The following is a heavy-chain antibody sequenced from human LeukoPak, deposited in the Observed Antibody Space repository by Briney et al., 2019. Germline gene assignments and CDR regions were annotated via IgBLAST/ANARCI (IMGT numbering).Heavy chain of an antibody. CDR3: ARGVVPASHFDY. V-gene: IGHV4-4*07. CDR1: CRSISYYY. CDR2: IYTSGGT. Sequence: PSETLSLTCSVSCRSISYYYCTWIRQPAGKGLEWIGRIYTSGGTNYNPSLKSRVTMSVDTSKNQFSLKLSSVTAADTVVYYCARGVVPASHFDYWGQGTLVTVSS. D-gene: IGHD2-2*01. J-gene: IGHJ4*02.